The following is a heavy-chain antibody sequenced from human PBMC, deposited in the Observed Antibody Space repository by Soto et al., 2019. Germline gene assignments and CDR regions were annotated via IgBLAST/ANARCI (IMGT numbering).Heavy chain of an antibody. J-gene: IGHJ5*02. Sequence: VQLVESGGDVVQPGGSLRLSCEGPGFLFSAYWMSWVRHAPGKGLECVAMINRGASGTHYVDSVKGRFTISRDNAKNALYLQMNSLSVEDTAVYYCATLDTAEIQTAASWGQGTLVTVSA. CDR3: ATLDTAEIQTAAS. V-gene: IGHV3-7*01. CDR2: INRGASGT. D-gene: IGHD2-15*01. CDR1: GFLFSAYW.